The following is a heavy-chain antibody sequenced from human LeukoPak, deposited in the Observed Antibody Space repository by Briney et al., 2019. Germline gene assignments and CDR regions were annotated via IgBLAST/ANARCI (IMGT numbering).Heavy chain of an antibody. V-gene: IGHV3-72*01. CDR1: GRTLGGYY. D-gene: IGHD5-18*01. Sequence: PGGSLRLSCAASGRTLGGYYMDWVRQAPGKGLEWVGRIRNEANRYTTEYAASVKGRITISRDDTKNSLHMLMNMLNTETTAVYYCTRLRNYGYDFGGQGTLVTVSS. J-gene: IGHJ4*02. CDR3: TRLRNYGYDF. CDR2: IRNEANRYTT.